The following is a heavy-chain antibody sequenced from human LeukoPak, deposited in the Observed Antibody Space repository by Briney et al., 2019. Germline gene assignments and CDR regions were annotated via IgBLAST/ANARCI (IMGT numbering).Heavy chain of an antibody. V-gene: IGHV1-69*13. CDR3: ARVTTVTTSFDY. CDR2: IIPIFGTA. CDR1: GGTFGSYA. D-gene: IGHD4-17*01. J-gene: IGHJ4*02. Sequence: ASVKVSCKASGGTFGSYAISWVRQAPGQGLEWMGGIIPIFGTANYAQKFQGRVTITADESTSTAYIELSSLRSEDTAVYYCARVTTVTTSFDYWGQGTLVTVSS.